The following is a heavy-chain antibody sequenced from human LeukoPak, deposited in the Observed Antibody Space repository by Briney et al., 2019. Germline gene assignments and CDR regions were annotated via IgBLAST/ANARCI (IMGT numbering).Heavy chain of an antibody. J-gene: IGHJ4*02. V-gene: IGHV1-46*01. D-gene: IGHD3-16*02. CDR3: ARSLGRDYVWGSYRFYYFDY. CDR2: INPSGGST. CDR1: GYTFTSYG. Sequence: ASVKVSCKASGYTFTSYGISWVRQAPGQGLEWMGIINPSGGSTSYAQKFQGRVTMTRDTSTSTVYMELSSLRSEDTAVYYCARSLGRDYVWGSYRFYYFDYWGQGTLVTVSS.